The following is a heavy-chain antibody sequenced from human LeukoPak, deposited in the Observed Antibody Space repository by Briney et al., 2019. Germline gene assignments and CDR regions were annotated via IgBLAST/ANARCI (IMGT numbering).Heavy chain of an antibody. V-gene: IGHV3-66*01. D-gene: IGHD5-12*01. CDR3: TRDGYSGYDPYYFDY. J-gene: IGHJ4*02. CDR2: IYSGGST. CDR1: GFTVSSNY. Sequence: GGSLRLSCAASGFTVSSNYMSWVRQAPGKGLEWVSVIYSGGSTYYADSVKGRFTISRDNSKNTLYLQMNSLRAEDTAVYYCTRDGYSGYDPYYFDYWGQGTLVTVSS.